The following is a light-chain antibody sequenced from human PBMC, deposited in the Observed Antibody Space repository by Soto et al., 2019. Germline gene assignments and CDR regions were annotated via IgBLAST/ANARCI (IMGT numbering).Light chain of an antibody. CDR1: QSVSSSY. CDR2: GAS. J-gene: IGKJ4*01. Sequence: EIVLTQSPGTLSLSPGERATLSCRASQSVSSSYLAWYQQKPGQAPRLLIYGASSRATGIPDRFSGSGSGTDFTFTISRLEPEDFAVYYCQQYGSSSLTFGGGTEVEIK. CDR3: QQYGSSSLT. V-gene: IGKV3-20*01.